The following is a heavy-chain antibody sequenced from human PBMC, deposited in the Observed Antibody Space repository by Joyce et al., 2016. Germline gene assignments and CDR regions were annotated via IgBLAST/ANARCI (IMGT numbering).Heavy chain of an antibody. CDR3: ARIRGYFGDEVAYHFDY. V-gene: IGHV2-70*17. CDR1: GFSLSTSGMC. Sequence: QVTLRESGPALVKPTQTLTLTCTFSGFSLSTSGMCVSWIRQPPGKALEWLARIAWDDDKVYSTYLKTRLTISKDTSRNQVVLTRTNMDPVDTDTYYCARIRGYFGDEVAYHFDYWGQGTLVTVSS. J-gene: IGHJ4*02. D-gene: IGHD3-10*01. CDR2: IAWDDDK.